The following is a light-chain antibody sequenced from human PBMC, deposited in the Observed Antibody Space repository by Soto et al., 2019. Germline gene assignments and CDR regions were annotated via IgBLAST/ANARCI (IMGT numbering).Light chain of an antibody. CDR3: SSYTNSRTLI. CDR1: SRDVGAYNY. V-gene: IGLV2-14*01. Sequence: QSALTQPASVSGSPGQSITLSCTGTSRDVGAYNYVSWYQQHPGKAPKLMIYDVSTRPSGVSNRFSGSKSGNTASLTISGLQTEDEADYYCSSYTNSRTLIFGGGTKLTVL. J-gene: IGLJ2*01. CDR2: DVS.